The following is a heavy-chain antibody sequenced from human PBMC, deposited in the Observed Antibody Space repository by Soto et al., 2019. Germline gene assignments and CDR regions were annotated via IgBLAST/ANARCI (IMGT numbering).Heavy chain of an antibody. CDR2: SSPIFVTA. V-gene: IGHV1-69*01. D-gene: IGHD3-10*01. Sequence: QVQLVQSGAEVKKPGSSVKVSCKASGGTFSSYAISWVRQAPGQGLEWMGGSSPIFVTANYAQKFQGRVTITADEYTSTAYMELSSLRSEDTAVYYCASETMVRGGRWFDHLGPGTLGTRSS. CDR1: GGTFSSYA. CDR3: ASETMVRGGRWFDH. J-gene: IGHJ5*02.